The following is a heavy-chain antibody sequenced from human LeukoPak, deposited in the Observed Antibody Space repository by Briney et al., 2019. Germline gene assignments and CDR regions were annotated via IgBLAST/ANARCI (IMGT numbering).Heavy chain of an antibody. V-gene: IGHV1-2*02. J-gene: IGHJ4*02. Sequence: ASVKVSCTTAGYTFTGYYIHWVRQAPGPVLEWMGWINPNSGGTDYAQKFQGRVTMPGDTSMSTAYMELSRLRSDDTAVYYCARDRLTGRRLPDYWGQGTLVTVSS. CDR1: GYTFTGYY. CDR3: ARDRLTGRRLPDY. CDR2: INPNSGGT. D-gene: IGHD4/OR15-4a*01.